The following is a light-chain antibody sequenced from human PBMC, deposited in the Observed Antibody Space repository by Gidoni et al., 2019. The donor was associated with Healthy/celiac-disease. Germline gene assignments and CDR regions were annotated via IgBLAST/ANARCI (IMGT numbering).Light chain of an antibody. V-gene: IGKV4-1*01. CDR2: WAS. CDR3: QQYYSTPRT. CDR1: QSVLYSSNNKNY. Sequence: DIVMTQSPAYLIVSLGERATINCKSSQSVLYSSNNKNYLAWYQQKPGQPPKLLIYWASTRESGVPDRFSGSGSGTDFTLTISSLQAEDVAVYYCQQYYSTPRTFGQGTKVEIK. J-gene: IGKJ1*01.